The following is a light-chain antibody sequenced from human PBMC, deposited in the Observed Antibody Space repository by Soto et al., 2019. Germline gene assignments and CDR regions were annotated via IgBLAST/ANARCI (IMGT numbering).Light chain of an antibody. J-gene: IGLJ1*01. CDR2: EVN. Sequence: QSALTQPPSASGSPGQSVTISCTGTSSDVGGYMYVSWYQQHPGKAPKLIIYEVNKRPSGVPDRFSGSKSGNTASLTVSGLQAEDEADYYCQSYDSTLSARYVFGTGTKLTVL. CDR3: QSYDSTLSARYV. CDR1: SSDVGGYMY. V-gene: IGLV2-8*01.